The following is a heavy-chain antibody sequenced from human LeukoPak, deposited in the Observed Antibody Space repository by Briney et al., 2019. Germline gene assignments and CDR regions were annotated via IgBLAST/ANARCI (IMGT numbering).Heavy chain of an antibody. CDR2: INSDGSDT. Sequence: RPGGSLRLSCAASGFTFSSYWMQWVRQAPGKGLVWVSRINSDGSDTTYADSVKGRFTISRDNSKNTLYLQMNSLRAEDTAVYYCATHRGYYSGGSCYDWSYYYYYGMDVWGQGTTVTVSS. J-gene: IGHJ6*02. D-gene: IGHD2-15*01. CDR3: ATHRGYYSGGSCYDWSYYYYYGMDV. V-gene: IGHV3-74*01. CDR1: GFTFSSYW.